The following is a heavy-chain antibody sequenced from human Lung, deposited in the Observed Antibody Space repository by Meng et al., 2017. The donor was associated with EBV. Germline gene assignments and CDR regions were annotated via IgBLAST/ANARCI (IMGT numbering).Heavy chain of an antibody. D-gene: IGHD4-17*01. J-gene: IGHJ4*02. Sequence: VQLQQWGAGLLKPSETLSLTCAVYGGSFSGYDWSWIRQPPGKWLEWIGEINHSGSTNYNPSLKSRVTISVDTSKNQFSLRLSSVTAADTAVYYCARGRGYGDYGSLYWGQGTLVTVSS. CDR2: INHSGST. CDR3: ARGRGYGDYGSLY. V-gene: IGHV4-34*01. CDR1: GGSFSGYD.